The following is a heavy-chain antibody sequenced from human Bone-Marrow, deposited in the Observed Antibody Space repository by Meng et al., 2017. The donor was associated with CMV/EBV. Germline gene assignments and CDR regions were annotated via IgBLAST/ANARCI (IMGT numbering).Heavy chain of an antibody. V-gene: IGHV4-39*01. CDR1: GGCMSSSSYY. CDR3: AMVGGHAFDF. CDR2: SDYSEIT. J-gene: IGHJ3*01. D-gene: IGHD4/OR15-4a*01. Sequence: TDSGGCMSSSSYYWGGIRQPAGKGLRWIGSSDYSEITYYNPSLKSRVTISGGTSKYQFSMKLSSVTAADTAVYYCAMVGGHAFDFWGQGTMVTVSS.